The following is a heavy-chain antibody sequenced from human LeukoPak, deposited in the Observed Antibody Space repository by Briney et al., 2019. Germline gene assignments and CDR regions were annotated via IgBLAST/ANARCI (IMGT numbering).Heavy chain of an antibody. V-gene: IGHV3-21*01. Sequence: PGGSLRLSCAASGLTFSSYTMNWVRQAPGKGLEWVSYISSSSHISYADSLKGRFTISRDNAKNSLYLQMNSLRAEDTAVYYCARDYSSSCWNWGQGTLVTVSS. CDR3: ARDYSSSCWN. CDR2: ISSSSHI. CDR1: GLTFSSYT. D-gene: IGHD6-13*01. J-gene: IGHJ4*02.